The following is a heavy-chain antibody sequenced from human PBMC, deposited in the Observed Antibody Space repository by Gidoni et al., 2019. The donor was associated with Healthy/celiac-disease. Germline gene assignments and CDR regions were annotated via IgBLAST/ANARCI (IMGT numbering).Heavy chain of an antibody. CDR2: IYYSGST. D-gene: IGHD5-18*01. CDR1: GGSISSYY. Sequence: QVQLQESGPGLVMPSETLSLTCTVSGGSISSYYWSWIRQPPGKGLEWIGYIYYSGSTNYNPSLKSRVTISVDTSKNQFSLKLSSVTAADTAVYYCASSGYSYGFDYWGQGTLVTVSS. J-gene: IGHJ4*02. CDR3: ASSGYSYGFDY. V-gene: IGHV4-59*01.